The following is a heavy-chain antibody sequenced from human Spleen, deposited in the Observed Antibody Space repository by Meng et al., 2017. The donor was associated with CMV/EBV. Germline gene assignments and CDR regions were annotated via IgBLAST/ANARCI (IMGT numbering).Heavy chain of an antibody. V-gene: IGHV1-2*02. CDR3: AKPGVERGHYYYGMDV. D-gene: IGHD3-3*01. Sequence: ASVKVSCKASGYTFTGYYMHWVRQAPGQGLEWMGWINPNSGGTNYAQKFQGRVTMTRDTSISTAYMELSRLRSEDTAVYYCAKPGVERGHYYYGMDVWGQGTTVTVSS. CDR2: INPNSGGT. CDR1: GYTFTGYY. J-gene: IGHJ6*02.